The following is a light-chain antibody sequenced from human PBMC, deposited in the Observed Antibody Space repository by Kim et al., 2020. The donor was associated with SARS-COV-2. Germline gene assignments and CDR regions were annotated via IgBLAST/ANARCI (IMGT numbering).Light chain of an antibody. J-gene: IGKJ1*01. CDR2: GAS. CDR3: QQYHSWPWT. Sequence: VSPGERATLSCTASESISSNLAWYQQKPGQAPRLLISGASTSATGIPPKFSGSDSGTESALTISSLQSEDFAVYYCQQYHSWPWTFGQGTKVDIK. CDR1: ESISSN. V-gene: IGKV3-15*01.